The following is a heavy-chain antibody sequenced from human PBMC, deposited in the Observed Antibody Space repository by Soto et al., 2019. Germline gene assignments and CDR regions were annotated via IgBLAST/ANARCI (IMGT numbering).Heavy chain of an antibody. V-gene: IGHV4-38-2*01. CDR2: ISYSAKT. CDR1: GASITSGFY. J-gene: IGHJ4*02. CDR3: TRGAGAPWVRFDS. Sequence: KASETLSLTCAVSGASITSGFYWGWVRQSPGKGLEWIGSISYSAKTFYDPSLASRLSIAVDTSMNQFSLRLTSVTAADTALYYCTRGAGAPWVRFDSWGQGTLVTVSS. D-gene: IGHD3-22*01.